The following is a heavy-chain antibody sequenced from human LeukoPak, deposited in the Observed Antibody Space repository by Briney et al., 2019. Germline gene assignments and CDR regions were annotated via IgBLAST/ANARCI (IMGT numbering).Heavy chain of an antibody. CDR2: IDPSDSYT. D-gene: IGHD3-10*01. J-gene: IGHJ6*04. CDR3: ARHMVRGVDYYYYGMDV. V-gene: IGHV5-10-1*01. Sequence: TSGESLRISCKGSGYSFTSYWISWVRQVPGKGLEWMGRIDPSDSYTNYSPSFQGHVTISADKSISTAYLQWSSLKASDTAMYYCARHMVRGVDYYYYGMDVWGKGTTVTVSS. CDR1: GYSFTSYW.